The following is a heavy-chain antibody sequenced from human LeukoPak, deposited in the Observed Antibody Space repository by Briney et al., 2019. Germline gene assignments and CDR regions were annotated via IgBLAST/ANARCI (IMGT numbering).Heavy chain of an antibody. J-gene: IGHJ4*02. CDR1: GGSISSSSYY. CDR3: AGMTTVRGDY. Sequence: SETLSLTCAVSGGSISSSSYYWGWIRQPPGKGLEWNGSIYYSGSTYYNPSLKSAVTISVDTSKNQFSLKLCSVTAADTAVYYCAGMTTVRGDYWGQGTLVTVSS. CDR2: IYYSGST. V-gene: IGHV4-39*07. D-gene: IGHD3-10*01.